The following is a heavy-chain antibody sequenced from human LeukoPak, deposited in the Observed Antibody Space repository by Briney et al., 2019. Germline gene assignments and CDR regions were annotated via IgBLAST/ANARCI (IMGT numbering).Heavy chain of an antibody. CDR3: ASPGSVGDTGMPDY. J-gene: IGHJ4*02. CDR2: IKQDGSEK. Sequence: GRSLRLSCAASGFTFSNYAMRWVRQAPGKGLEWVANIKQDGSEKYYVDTVKGRFTISRDNAKNSLYLQMNSLRAEDTAVYYCASPGSVGDTGMPDYWGQGTLVTVSS. CDR1: GFTFSNYA. D-gene: IGHD5-18*01. V-gene: IGHV3-7*01.